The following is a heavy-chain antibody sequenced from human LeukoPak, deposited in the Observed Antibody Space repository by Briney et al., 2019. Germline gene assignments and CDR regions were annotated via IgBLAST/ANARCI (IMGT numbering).Heavy chain of an antibody. Sequence: PSETLSLTCTVSGGSISTYYWNWVRQPPGKGLEWIGYVYYSGITNYNPSLKSRVTISIDTSKHQFSLKMNSVTAADTAVYYCARDRDRGTFRFDPWGQGTLVTVSS. CDR1: GGSISTYY. D-gene: IGHD3-16*01. V-gene: IGHV4-59*01. CDR3: ARDRDRGTFRFDP. J-gene: IGHJ5*02. CDR2: VYYSGIT.